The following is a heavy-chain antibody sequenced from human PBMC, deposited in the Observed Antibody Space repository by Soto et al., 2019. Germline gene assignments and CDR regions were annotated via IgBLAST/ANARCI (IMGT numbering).Heavy chain of an antibody. J-gene: IGHJ3*02. CDR1: EFTLSNYE. CDR3: ARVYDDYLIDAFDI. D-gene: IGHD4-17*01. V-gene: IGHV3-48*03. CDR2: IGRRGSPI. Sequence: EAQLVESGGGLVQPGGSLRLSCAAFEFTLSNYEMDWVRQAPGKGLEWVSHIGRRGSPIYYADSVKGRFTISRDNAKNSVFLQMNSLRPKDTAVYYCARVYDDYLIDAFDIWGQGTMVSVSS.